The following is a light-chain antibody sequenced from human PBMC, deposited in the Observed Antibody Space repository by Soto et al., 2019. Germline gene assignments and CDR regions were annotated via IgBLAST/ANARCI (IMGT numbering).Light chain of an antibody. J-gene: IGKJ4*01. CDR2: GAS. CDR3: QQYNNWPPT. Sequence: DIVMTQSPATLSVSPGERATLSCRASQSVSSNLAWYQQKPGQAPRLLIYGASTRATGIPARFSGSGSGTEFTLTISSLQSEDFAVYYCQQYNNWPPTFGGGTKV. CDR1: QSVSSN. V-gene: IGKV3-15*01.